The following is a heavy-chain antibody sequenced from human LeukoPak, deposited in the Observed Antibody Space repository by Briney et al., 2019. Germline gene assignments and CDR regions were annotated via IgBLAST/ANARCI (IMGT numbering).Heavy chain of an antibody. Sequence: SETLSLTCAVSGGSISSGGYSWSWIRQPPGKGLEWIGYIYHSGSTYYNPSLKSRVTISVDRSKNQFSLKLSSVTAADTAVYYCARVGMTTVYKAHLYFDLWGRGTLVTVSS. V-gene: IGHV4-30-2*01. CDR3: ARVGMTTVYKAHLYFDL. J-gene: IGHJ2*01. CDR2: IYHSGST. CDR1: GGSISSGGYS. D-gene: IGHD4-17*01.